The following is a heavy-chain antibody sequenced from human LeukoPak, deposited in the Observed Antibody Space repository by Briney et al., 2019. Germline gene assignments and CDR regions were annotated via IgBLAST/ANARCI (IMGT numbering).Heavy chain of an antibody. D-gene: IGHD3-10*01. Sequence: GGSLILSCAASGFTFSSYAMHWVRQAPGKGLEGVAVISYDGSNKYYADSVKGRFTISRDNSKNTLYLQMNSLRAEDTAVYYCARPKKPGSGSYPVGYWGQGTLVTISS. CDR2: ISYDGSNK. J-gene: IGHJ4*02. V-gene: IGHV3-30-3*01. CDR1: GFTFSSYA. CDR3: ARPKKPGSGSYPVGY.